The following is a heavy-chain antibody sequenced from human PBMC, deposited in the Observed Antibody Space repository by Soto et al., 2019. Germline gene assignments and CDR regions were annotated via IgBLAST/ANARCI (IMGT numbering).Heavy chain of an antibody. CDR3: ARDRGYSGYDEYYFDY. Sequence: PGGALRLSCAASGFTFSSYSMNWVRQAPGKGLEWVSYISSSSSTIYYADSVKGRFTISRDNAKNSLYLQMNSLRDEDTAVYYCARDRGYSGYDEYYFDYWGQGTLVTVPQ. D-gene: IGHD5-12*01. CDR2: ISSSSSTI. V-gene: IGHV3-48*02. J-gene: IGHJ4*02. CDR1: GFTFSSYS.